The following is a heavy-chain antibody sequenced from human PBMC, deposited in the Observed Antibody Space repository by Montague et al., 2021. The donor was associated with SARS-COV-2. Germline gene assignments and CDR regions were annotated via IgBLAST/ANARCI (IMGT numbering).Heavy chain of an antibody. V-gene: IGHV4-39*07. CDR2: IYYSGST. CDR3: ARHPEETYSSSWYYYYGTDV. CDR1: GGSISSSSYY. D-gene: IGHD6-13*01. Sequence: SETLSLTCTVSGGSISSSSYYWGWIRQPPWKGLEWIGSIYYSGSTYYNPSLKSRVTISVDTSKNQFSLKLSSVTAADTAVYYCARHPEETYSSSWYYYYGTDVWGQGTTVTVSS. J-gene: IGHJ6*02.